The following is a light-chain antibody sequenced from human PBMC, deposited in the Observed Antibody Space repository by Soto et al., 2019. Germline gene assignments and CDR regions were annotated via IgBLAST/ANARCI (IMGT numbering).Light chain of an antibody. J-gene: IGLJ2*01. Sequence: QPVLTQPPSESGTPGQRVTISCSGSRSNIGSNTVNWYQQLPGTAPKFLIYSNNQRPSGVPKRFSGSKSGTSASLAISGLQSEDEADYYCATWDDSLNGHVVFGGWTKLTVL. V-gene: IGLV1-44*01. CDR2: SNN. CDR1: RSNIGSNT. CDR3: ATWDDSLNGHVV.